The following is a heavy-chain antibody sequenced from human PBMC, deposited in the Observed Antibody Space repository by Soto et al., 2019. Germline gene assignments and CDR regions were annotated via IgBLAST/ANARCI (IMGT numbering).Heavy chain of an antibody. CDR3: ARGRRVRGVSEPYYYYYYMDV. D-gene: IGHD3-10*01. CDR1: GYTFTSYD. J-gene: IGHJ6*03. V-gene: IGHV1-8*01. Sequence: QVQLVQSGAEVKKPGASVKVSCKASGYTFTSYDINWVRQATGQGLEWMGWMNPNSGNTGYAQKFQGRVTMTRNTSISTAYMELSSLRSEDTAVYYCARGRRVRGVSEPYYYYYYMDVWGKGTTVTVSS. CDR2: MNPNSGNT.